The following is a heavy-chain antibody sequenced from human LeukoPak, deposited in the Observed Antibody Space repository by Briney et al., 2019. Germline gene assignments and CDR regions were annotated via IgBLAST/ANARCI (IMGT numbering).Heavy chain of an antibody. J-gene: IGHJ4*02. D-gene: IGHD3-3*01. CDR3: AKVGFSEMEWLLYSDH. CDR1: GLTFSSYA. CDR2: ISGRSGHT. V-gene: IGHV3-23*01. Sequence: GGSLRLSCAASGLTFSSYAMSWVRQAPGKGLEWVSTISGRSGHTYYADSVKGRFTISRDNSKNTLYLQKNSLRAEDTAVYYCAKVGFSEMEWLLYSDHWGQGTVVTVSS.